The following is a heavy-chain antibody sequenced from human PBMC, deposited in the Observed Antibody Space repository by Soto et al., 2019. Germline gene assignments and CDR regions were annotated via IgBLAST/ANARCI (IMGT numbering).Heavy chain of an antibody. D-gene: IGHD6-19*01. V-gene: IGHV3-23*01. Sequence: EVQLLESGGGLVQPGGSLRLSCVASGFTFSNYAMNWVRQAPGKGLEWVSGIGASRDGADSIYYADSAKGRFSISRDDSKNTVFLQMNNLRAEDSAIYYCAKPPYSSDFYAWGQGTLVTVSS. J-gene: IGHJ5*02. CDR1: GFTFSNYA. CDR3: AKPPYSSDFYA. CDR2: IGASRDGADSI.